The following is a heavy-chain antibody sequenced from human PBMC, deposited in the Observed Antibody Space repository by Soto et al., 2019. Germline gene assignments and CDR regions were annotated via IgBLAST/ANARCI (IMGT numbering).Heavy chain of an antibody. D-gene: IGHD2-8*01. J-gene: IGHJ6*02. CDR3: ARCFRNGFNV. CDR1: GFTFSGYS. Sequence: EVQLVESGGGLVKPGGSLRLSCVASGFTFSGYSINWVRQAPGKGLEWVSYISGPSIYIYYADSGKGRFTISRDNAKSSVYLQIKSMTAEDSSVYYCARCFRNGFNVWGPGTTVSVSS. V-gene: IGHV3-21*01. CDR2: ISGPSIYI.